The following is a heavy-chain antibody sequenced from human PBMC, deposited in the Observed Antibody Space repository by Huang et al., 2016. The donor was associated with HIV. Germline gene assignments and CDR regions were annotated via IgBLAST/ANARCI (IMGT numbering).Heavy chain of an antibody. J-gene: IGHJ3*02. D-gene: IGHD6-13*01. Sequence: QITLKESGPALVKPSQTLTLTCSVSGFSLTTSGVGVGWIRQPPGKALGWLALIYWNYEKRYNPLLRDRLSITRDTFKRQVVLRLTNVNPVDTATSHCAHRYITPGLRAGFDAFDIWCQGTMVAVSS. CDR2: IYWNYEK. CDR1: GFSLTTSGVG. V-gene: IGHV2-5*01. CDR3: AHRYITPGLRAGFDAFDI.